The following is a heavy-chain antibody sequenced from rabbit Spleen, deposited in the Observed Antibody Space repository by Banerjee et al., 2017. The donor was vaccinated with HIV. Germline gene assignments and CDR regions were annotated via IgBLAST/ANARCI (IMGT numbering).Heavy chain of an antibody. CDR1: GVSFSFSSY. D-gene: IGHD1-1*01. Sequence: QEQLVESGGGLVQPEGSLTLTCTASGVSFSFSSYMCWVRQAPGKGLEWIACIYGGSTGSTYYASWAKGRFTISKTSSTTVTLQMTSLTAADTATYFCAKSSSSINDMGYFRLWGPGTLVTVS. J-gene: IGHJ4*01. CDR2: IYGGSTGST. CDR3: AKSSSSINDMGYFRL. V-gene: IGHV1S45*01.